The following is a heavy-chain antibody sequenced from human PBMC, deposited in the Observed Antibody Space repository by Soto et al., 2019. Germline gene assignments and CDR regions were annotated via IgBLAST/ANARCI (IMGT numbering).Heavy chain of an antibody. CDR1: GFTFSSYS. J-gene: IGHJ4*02. CDR3: ARGGWQFDY. CDR2: ISSSSSTI. Sequence: EVPLVESGGGLVQPGGSLRLSCAASGFTFSSYSMNWVRQAPGKGLEWVSYISSSSSTIYYADSVKGRFTISRDNAKNSLYRQRNSLRAEDTAVYYCARGGWQFDYWGQGTLVTVSS. D-gene: IGHD2-15*01. V-gene: IGHV3-48*01.